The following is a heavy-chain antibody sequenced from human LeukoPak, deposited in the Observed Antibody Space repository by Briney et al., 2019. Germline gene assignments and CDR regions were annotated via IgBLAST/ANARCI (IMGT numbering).Heavy chain of an antibody. CDR2: ISGRP. CDR1: GFXFSNYA. CDR3: AKDLDYWYFDY. V-gene: IGHV3-23*01. Sequence: GGSLRLSCAASGFXFSNYAISWVRQAPGKGLEWVSAISGRPSYADSVKGRFTISRDNSKNTLYLQVNSLRAEDTAVYYCAKDLDYWYFDYWGQGTLVTVSS. D-gene: IGHD2/OR15-2a*01. J-gene: IGHJ4*02.